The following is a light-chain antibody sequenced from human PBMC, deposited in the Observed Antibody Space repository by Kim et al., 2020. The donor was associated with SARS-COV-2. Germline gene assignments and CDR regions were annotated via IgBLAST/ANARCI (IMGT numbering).Light chain of an antibody. V-gene: IGLV1-51*01. J-gene: IGLJ3*02. CDR2: DND. Sequence: QSVLTQPPSVSAAPGQKITISCSGSSSNIGMNLVSWYQHLPGSAPKLVIHDNDERPSGIPERFSASRSGTSATLAIAGLQSGDEAHYYCVAWDSGLSEEVFGGGTQLTVL. CDR1: SSNIGMNL. CDR3: VAWDSGLSEEV.